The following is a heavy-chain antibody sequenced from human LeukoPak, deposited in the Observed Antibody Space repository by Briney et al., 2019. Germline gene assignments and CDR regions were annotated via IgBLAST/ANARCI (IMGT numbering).Heavy chain of an antibody. CDR1: ADSISTYY. V-gene: IGHV4-59*08. D-gene: IGHD6-6*01. Sequence: PSETLSLTCTVSADSISTYYWSWIRQPPGKGLEWIAYRYYSGSTNYNPSLKSRVTISVDTSKNQFYLKLSSVTAADTAVYYCARGIRRSSSSYYSSSYYYYHKDVWGKGTTVTVSS. CDR2: RYYSGST. CDR3: ARGIRRSSSSYYSSSYYYYHKDV. J-gene: IGHJ6*03.